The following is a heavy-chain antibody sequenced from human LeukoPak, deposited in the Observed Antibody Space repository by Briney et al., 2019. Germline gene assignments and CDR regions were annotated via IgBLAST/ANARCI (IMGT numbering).Heavy chain of an antibody. CDR1: GFTFSSYS. CDR2: ISSSSSYI. J-gene: IGHJ6*02. CDR3: ARDHYYDSSGYSYGMDV. V-gene: IGHV3-21*01. Sequence: GGSLRLSCAASGFTFSSYSMNWVRQAPGKGLEWVSSISSSSSYIYYADSVKGRFTISRDDAKKSLYPQMNSLRAEDTAVYYCARDHYYDSSGYSYGMDVWGQGTTVTVSS. D-gene: IGHD3-22*01.